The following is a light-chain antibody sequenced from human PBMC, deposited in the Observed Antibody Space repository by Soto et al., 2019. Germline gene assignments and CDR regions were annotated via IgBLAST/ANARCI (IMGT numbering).Light chain of an antibody. J-gene: IGKJ4*01. CDR1: QGVSSF. CDR2: DAS. CDR3: QHLNSYPTLT. V-gene: IGKV1-9*01. Sequence: DIQLTQSPSFLSASVGDRVTITCRASQGVSSFLAWYQQKPGKAPKLLIYDASTLQSVVPSRFSGSGSGTEFTLTISSLQPEDFATYYCQHLNSYPTLTFGGGTKLEIK.